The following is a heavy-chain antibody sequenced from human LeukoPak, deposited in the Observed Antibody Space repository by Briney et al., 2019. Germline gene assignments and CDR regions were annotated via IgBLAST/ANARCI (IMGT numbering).Heavy chain of an antibody. CDR3: MSRDSSGY. V-gene: IGHV3-64*02. J-gene: IGHJ4*02. Sequence: PGGSLRLSCAASGFTFSSDPMHSVRQSPGKGLEYVSAIGSDGGRTYYADSVKGRFTISRDNSKNTLYLQMDSLRPEDMAVYYCMSRDSSGYWGQGTLVTVSS. CDR1: GFTFSSDP. CDR2: IGSDGGRT. D-gene: IGHD3-22*01.